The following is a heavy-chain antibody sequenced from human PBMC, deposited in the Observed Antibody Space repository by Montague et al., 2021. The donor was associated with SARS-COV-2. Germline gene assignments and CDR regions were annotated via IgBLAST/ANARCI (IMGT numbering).Heavy chain of an antibody. D-gene: IGHD2-21*01. Sequence: SETLSLTCSVSGDSIRSSGYYWGWIRQPPGKGLDWIGTVYYSGSTNYNPSLQSRVTMPIDTSKIPFSLELRSVTAADAAVYYCARLGCVGLWFNLCWLDPWGKGTLVTVSS. CDR1: GDSIRSSGYY. CDR2: VYYSGST. CDR3: ARLGCVGLWFNLCWLDP. V-gene: IGHV4-39*01. J-gene: IGHJ5*01.